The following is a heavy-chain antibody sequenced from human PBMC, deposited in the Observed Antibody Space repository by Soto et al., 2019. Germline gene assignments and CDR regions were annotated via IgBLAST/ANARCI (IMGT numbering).Heavy chain of an antibody. D-gene: IGHD3-22*01. Sequence: PSETLSLTCAVYGGSFSGYYWSWIRQPPGKGLEWIGEINHSGSTNYNPSLKSRVTISVDTSKNQFSLKLSSVTAADTAVYYCARGRYCHSRGYSLFDYWCQGTLVTVSS. CDR3: ARGRYCHSRGYSLFDY. J-gene: IGHJ4*02. CDR2: INHSGST. V-gene: IGHV4-34*01. CDR1: GGSFSGYY.